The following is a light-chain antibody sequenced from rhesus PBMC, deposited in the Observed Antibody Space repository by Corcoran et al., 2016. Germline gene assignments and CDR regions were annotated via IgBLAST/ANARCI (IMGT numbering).Light chain of an antibody. Sequence: QAALTQPRSVSGSPGQSVTLSCTGTASDIGDYNSVSWYQQHPGTAPKLLIYEVSKLPTGVSDRFSGSKSDNTASLTISGLQTEDEADYHGSSYTGSNTFVFGTGTRLTVL. V-gene: IGLV2-32*02. CDR2: EVS. J-gene: IGLJ1*01. CDR3: SSYTGSNTFV. CDR1: ASDIGDYNS.